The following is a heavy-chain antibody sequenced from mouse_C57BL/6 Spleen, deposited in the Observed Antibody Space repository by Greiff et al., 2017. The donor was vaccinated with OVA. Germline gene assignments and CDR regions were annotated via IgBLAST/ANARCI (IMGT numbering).Heavy chain of an antibody. V-gene: IGHV1-64*01. J-gene: IGHJ4*01. CDR1: GYTFTSYW. CDR3: ARDTTVDAMDY. D-gene: IGHD1-1*01. CDR2: IHPNSGST. Sequence: QVQLQQPGAELVKPGASVKLSCKASGYTFTSYWMHWVKQRPGQGLEWIGMIHPNSGSTNYNEKFKSKATLTVDKSSSTAYMQLSSLTSEDSAVYYCARDTTVDAMDYWGQGTSVTVSS.